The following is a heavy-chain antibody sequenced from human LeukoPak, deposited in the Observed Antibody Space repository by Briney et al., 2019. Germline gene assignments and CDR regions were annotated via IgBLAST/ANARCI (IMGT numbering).Heavy chain of an antibody. CDR3: AGNFDY. CDR1: GFTFSRYW. CDR2: IKYDTSER. J-gene: IGHJ4*02. V-gene: IGHV3-7*01. Sequence: GGSLRLSCAASGFTFSRYWMSWLRQAPGKGLEWVANIKYDTSERYYADSVEGRFTISRDNAKSSLSLQMNSLRAEDTAVYYCAGNFDYWGQGTLVTVSS.